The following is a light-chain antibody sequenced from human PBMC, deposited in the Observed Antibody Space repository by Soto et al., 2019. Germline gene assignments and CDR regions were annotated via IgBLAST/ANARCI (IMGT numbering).Light chain of an antibody. CDR1: HGIGTA. CDR2: RAS. V-gene: IGKV3-15*01. CDR3: HQYNNWPPWT. Sequence: EIVMTQSPATLSVSPGEGATLSCRASHGIGTALAWYQQKPGQAPRLLIYRASTRATGIPARFSGSGSGTEFTLTISSLQSEDFAVYYCHQYNNWPPWTFGPGTKVDIK. J-gene: IGKJ1*01.